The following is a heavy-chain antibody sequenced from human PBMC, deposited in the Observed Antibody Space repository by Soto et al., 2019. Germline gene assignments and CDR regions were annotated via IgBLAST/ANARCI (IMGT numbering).Heavy chain of an antibody. CDR2: IIPIYGTA. V-gene: IGHV1-69*01. J-gene: IGHJ6*02. Sequence: QVQLVQSGDEVKKPGSSVQVSCKASGGTFSSYAISWVRQAPGQGLEWMGGIIPIYGTANYAQKFQGRDTITADESTRTAYMELSSLRSEDTAVYYCARSQGSSTSLEIYYYYYYGMDVWGQGTTVTVYS. CDR1: GGTFSSYA. CDR3: ARSQGSSTSLEIYYYYYYGMDV. D-gene: IGHD2-2*01.